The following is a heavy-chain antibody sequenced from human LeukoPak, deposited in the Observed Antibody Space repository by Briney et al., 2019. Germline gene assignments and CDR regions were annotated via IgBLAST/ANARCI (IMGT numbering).Heavy chain of an antibody. Sequence: SETLSLTCTASGCSISSYYWSWIRQPPGKGLEWIGYIYYSGSTNYNPSLKSRVTISVDTSKNQFSLKLSSVTAADTAVYYCARGNREITIFGVVIGYYYMDVWGKGTTVTVSS. CDR2: IYYSGST. CDR1: GCSISSYY. CDR3: ARGNREITIFGVVIGYYYMDV. J-gene: IGHJ6*03. D-gene: IGHD3-3*01. V-gene: IGHV4-59*01.